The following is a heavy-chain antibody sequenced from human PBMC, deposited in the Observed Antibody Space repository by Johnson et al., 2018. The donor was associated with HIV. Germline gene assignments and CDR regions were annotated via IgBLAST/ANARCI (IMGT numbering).Heavy chain of an antibody. CDR1: GFTFSNYG. Sequence: QVQLVESGGGVVQPGTSLRLSCAASGFTFSNYGMHWVRQAPGKGLEWVAVISYDGSNEHYADSVTGRFTISRDNSKNKLYLQMNSRRAEDTAVYYCARAPPYGDYGDTFDIWGQGTMVSVSS. CDR3: ARAPPYGDYGDTFDI. J-gene: IGHJ3*02. V-gene: IGHV3-30*03. CDR2: ISYDGSNE. D-gene: IGHD4-17*01.